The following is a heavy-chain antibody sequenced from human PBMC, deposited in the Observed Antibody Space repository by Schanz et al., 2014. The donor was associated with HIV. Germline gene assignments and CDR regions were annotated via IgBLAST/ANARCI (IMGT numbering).Heavy chain of an antibody. Sequence: QVQLVESGGGVVQPGRSLRLSCAASGFTFSSYGMHWVRQAPGKGLEWVAFISYDGSVKSYGDSVKGRFTVSRDDSKNTVYVQMDSLTTEDTAVYYCARDLDRGRHFDYWGQGTLVTVSS. V-gene: IGHV3-33*05. CDR2: ISYDGSVK. CDR3: ARDLDRGRHFDY. CDR1: GFTFSSYG. J-gene: IGHJ4*02.